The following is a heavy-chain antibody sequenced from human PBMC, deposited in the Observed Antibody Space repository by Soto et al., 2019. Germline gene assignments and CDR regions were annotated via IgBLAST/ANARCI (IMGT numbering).Heavy chain of an antibody. CDR1: GFRFSDYS. CDR3: ARVGVAAPNDP. D-gene: IGHD6-6*01. CDR2: IKHDGSEK. V-gene: IGHV3-7*01. J-gene: IGHJ5*02. Sequence: EVQLVESGGGLVQPGGSLRLSCAASGFRFSDYSMTWVRQAPGKGLEWVADIKHDGSEKHYLDSVKGRFTISRDDARNSLYLQISSLRAEDTAVYYCARVGVAAPNDPWGQGTLVTVSS.